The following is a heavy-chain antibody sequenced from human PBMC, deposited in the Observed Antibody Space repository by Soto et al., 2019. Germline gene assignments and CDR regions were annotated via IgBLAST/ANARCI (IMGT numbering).Heavy chain of an antibody. CDR1: GGSICSGGYY. Sequence: SESLSLTCTVSGGSICSGGYYWSWIRQHPGKGLEWIGYIYYSGRTYYNPSLHSRVSIAVDTTENQFSLKLTSVTAADTSVYYCARGSFSSSSSWFDPWGRGTLVTVSS. CDR2: IYYSGRT. V-gene: IGHV4-31*03. CDR3: ARGSFSSSSSWFDP. J-gene: IGHJ5*02. D-gene: IGHD6-6*01.